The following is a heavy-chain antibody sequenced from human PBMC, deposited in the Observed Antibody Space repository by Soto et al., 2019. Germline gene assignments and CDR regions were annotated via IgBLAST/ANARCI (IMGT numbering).Heavy chain of an antibody. CDR1: GFSFSNAW. D-gene: IGHD6-13*01. Sequence: GGSLRLSCAASGFSFSNAWMSWVRQLPGKGLEWVGHIKSKTDGGTADYAAPVKGRFTISRDDSKNTLYLQMNSLRAEDTAVYYCAKEPPGQLGPWGQGTLVTVSS. CDR3: AKEPPGQLGP. CDR2: IKSKTDGGTA. J-gene: IGHJ5*02. V-gene: IGHV3-15*01.